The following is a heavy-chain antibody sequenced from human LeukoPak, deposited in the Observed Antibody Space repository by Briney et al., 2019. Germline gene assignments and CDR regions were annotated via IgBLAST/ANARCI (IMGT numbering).Heavy chain of an antibody. V-gene: IGHV1-18*01. J-gene: IGHJ3*01. CDR1: GYTFTSYA. D-gene: IGHD3-10*01. Sequence: ASVKVSCKASGYTFTSYAITWVRQAPGQGLEWMGWISPYNGNTNYAQKLQGRVTMTTATSTSTAYMELRSLRSDDTAVYYCARDPSLRGGAFDFWGQGTMVTVSS. CDR2: ISPYNGNT. CDR3: ARDPSLRGGAFDF.